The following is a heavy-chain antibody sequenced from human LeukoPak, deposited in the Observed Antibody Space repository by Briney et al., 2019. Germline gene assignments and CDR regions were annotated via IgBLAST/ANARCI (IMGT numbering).Heavy chain of an antibody. Sequence: PGRSLILSCAASGFTFSSYSMNWVRQAPGKWLEWVSSISSSSSYIYYADSVKGRFTISRDNAKNSLYLQMNSLRAEDTAVYYCARGNYDFWSGPFDYWGQGTLVTVSS. CDR2: ISSSSSYI. V-gene: IGHV3-21*01. CDR1: GFTFSSYS. D-gene: IGHD3-3*01. J-gene: IGHJ4*02. CDR3: ARGNYDFWSGPFDY.